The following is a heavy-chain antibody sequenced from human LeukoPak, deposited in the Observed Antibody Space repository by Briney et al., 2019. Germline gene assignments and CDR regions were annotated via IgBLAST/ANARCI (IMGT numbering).Heavy chain of an antibody. Sequence: GGSLRLSXAASGFTFSSYAMSWVRQAPGKGLEWVSAICGSGGSTYYADSVKGRFTISRDNSKNTLYLQMNSLRAEDTVVYYCAKDPSFDWLLYRLFDYWGQGTLVTVSS. CDR3: AKDPSFDWLLYRLFDY. CDR2: ICGSGGST. CDR1: GFTFSSYA. D-gene: IGHD3-9*01. J-gene: IGHJ4*02. V-gene: IGHV3-23*01.